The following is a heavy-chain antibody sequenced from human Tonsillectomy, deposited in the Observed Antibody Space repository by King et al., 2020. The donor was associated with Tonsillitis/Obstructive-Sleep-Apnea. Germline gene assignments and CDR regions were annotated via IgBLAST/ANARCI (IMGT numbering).Heavy chain of an antibody. CDR3: TADGGY. Sequence: VQLVEAGGGLGKPGGSLRLSCAASGFTFSNAWMSWVRQAPGKGLEGVGRSKGKTDGGTADYAAPVKGRFTISRDDSKNTLYLQMNSLKTEDTALYYCTADGGYWGQGTQVTVSS. D-gene: IGHD3-16*01. V-gene: IGHV3-15*01. CDR2: SKGKTDGGTA. J-gene: IGHJ4*02. CDR1: GFTFSNAW.